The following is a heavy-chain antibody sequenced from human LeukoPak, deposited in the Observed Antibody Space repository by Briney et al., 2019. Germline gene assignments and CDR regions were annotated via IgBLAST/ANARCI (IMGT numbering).Heavy chain of an antibody. CDR3: ARGVEGQQLVCGY. CDR1: GYTFTDYF. V-gene: IGHV1-2*04. CDR2: INPNSGGT. J-gene: IGHJ4*02. Sequence: GASVKVSCKSSGYTFTDYFLHWVRQAPGQGLEWMGWINPNSGGTNYAQKFQGWVTMTRDTSISTAYMELSRLRSDDTAVYYCARGVEGQQLVCGYWGQGTLVTVSS. D-gene: IGHD6-13*01.